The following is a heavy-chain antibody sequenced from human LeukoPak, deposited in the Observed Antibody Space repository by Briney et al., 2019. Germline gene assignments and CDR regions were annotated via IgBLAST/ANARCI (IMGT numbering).Heavy chain of an antibody. D-gene: IGHD6-13*01. J-gene: IGHJ4*02. Sequence: PGGSLRLSCAASGFTFNDYYMSWIRQAPGKGLEWVSYITSSGTTTYYADSVKGRFTISRDNAKNSLYLQMNSLRAEDTAVYYCAGGIATASDYFDYWGQGTLVTVSS. CDR3: AGGIATASDYFDY. CDR2: ITSSGTTT. CDR1: GFTFNDYY. V-gene: IGHV3-11*01.